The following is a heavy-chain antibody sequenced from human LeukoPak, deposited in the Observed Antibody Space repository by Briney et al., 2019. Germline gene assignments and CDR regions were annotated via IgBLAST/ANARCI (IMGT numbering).Heavy chain of an antibody. V-gene: IGHV1-3*01. CDR3: ARDSGVYYDSSGYS. CDR1: GYTFINFA. J-gene: IGHJ1*01. D-gene: IGHD3-22*01. Sequence: ASVKVSCKASGYTFINFAINWGRQAPGQRPEWMGWINAGNGNTKYSQKFQGRVTITTDESTSTAYMELSSLRSEDTAVYYCARDSGVYYDSSGYSWGQGTLVTVSS. CDR2: INAGNGNT.